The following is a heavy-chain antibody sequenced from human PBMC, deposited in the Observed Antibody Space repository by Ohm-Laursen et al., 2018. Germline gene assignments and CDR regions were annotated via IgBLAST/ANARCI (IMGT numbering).Heavy chain of an antibody. D-gene: IGHD6-13*01. CDR2: ISISGTTI. V-gene: IGHV3-48*03. CDR3: ARVEQHLQIAY. CDR1: GFTFSSYE. Sequence: SLRLSCAASGFTFSSYEMNWVRQAPGKGLEWVSYISISGTTIYYADSVKGRFTMSRDNAKNSLYLQMNGLRAEDTAVYYCARVEQHLQIAYWGQGTLVTVSS. J-gene: IGHJ4*02.